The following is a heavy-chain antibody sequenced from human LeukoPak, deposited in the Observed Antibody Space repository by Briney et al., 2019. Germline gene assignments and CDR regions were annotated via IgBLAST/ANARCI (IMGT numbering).Heavy chain of an antibody. CDR1: GYTFTSYA. CDR2: INAGNGNT. CDR3: ARDQVYSSSWDTMGGEDY. V-gene: IGHV1-3*01. J-gene: IGHJ4*02. D-gene: IGHD6-13*01. Sequence: ASVNVSFTASGYTFTSYAMHWVRQAPGQRLEWMGWINAGNGNTKYSQKFQGRVTITRDTSASTAYMELSSLRSEDTAVYYCARDQVYSSSWDTMGGEDYWGQGTLVTVSS.